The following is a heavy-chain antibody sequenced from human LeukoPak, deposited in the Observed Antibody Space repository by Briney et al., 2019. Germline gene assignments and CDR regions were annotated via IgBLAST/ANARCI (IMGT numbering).Heavy chain of an antibody. Sequence: PSETLSLTCTVSGYSISSGYYWGWIRQPPGKGLEWIGSIYHSGSTYYNPSLKSRVTISVDTSKNQFSLKLSSVTAADTAVYYCARVTGDLLDYWGQGTMVTVSS. V-gene: IGHV4-38-2*02. D-gene: IGHD7-27*01. CDR2: IYHSGST. J-gene: IGHJ4*02. CDR1: GYSISSGYY. CDR3: ARVTGDLLDY.